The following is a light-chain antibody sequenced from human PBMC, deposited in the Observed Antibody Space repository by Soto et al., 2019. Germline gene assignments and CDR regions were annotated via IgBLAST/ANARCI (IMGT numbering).Light chain of an antibody. Sequence: EIVLTLAPTTLSWSPGGSATLSCRASQSMNSYLAWYQQKPGQIPRLLIYDASSRATGIPARFSGGGSGTEFTLTISSLEPEDFAVYFCQQRGGWPRTFGKGTKVDI. CDR2: DAS. CDR1: QSMNSY. J-gene: IGKJ1*01. V-gene: IGKV3-11*01. CDR3: QQRGGWPRT.